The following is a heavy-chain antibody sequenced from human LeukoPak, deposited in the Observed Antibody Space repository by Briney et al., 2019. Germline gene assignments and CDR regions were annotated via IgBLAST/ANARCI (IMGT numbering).Heavy chain of an antibody. CDR2: ISYDGNNK. CDR3: ARTSGYSYGYFDY. Sequence: GGSLRLSCAASGFIFSSYGMHWVRQAPGKGLDWVAIISYDGNNKYYADSVKGRLSISRDNSQNTLYLQMNSLRGEDSAVYYCARTSGYSYGYFDYWGQGTLVTVSS. CDR1: GFIFSSYG. J-gene: IGHJ4*02. D-gene: IGHD5-18*01. V-gene: IGHV3-30*03.